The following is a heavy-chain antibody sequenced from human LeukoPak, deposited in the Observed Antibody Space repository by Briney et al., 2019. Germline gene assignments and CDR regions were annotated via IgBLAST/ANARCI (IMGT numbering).Heavy chain of an antibody. V-gene: IGHV3-48*01. CDR3: ARGYCSDGSCRPPYYYYCMDV. CDR2: TTSSSSLM. CDR1: GFTFGIYS. Sequence: GGSLRLSCAASGFTFGIYSMNWARQAPGKGLEWISYTTSSSSLMYYADSVKGRFTISRDNAKNSLYLQMNSLRVEDTAVYYCARGYCSDGSCRPPYYYYCMDVWGQETTVTVSS. J-gene: IGHJ6*02. D-gene: IGHD2-15*01.